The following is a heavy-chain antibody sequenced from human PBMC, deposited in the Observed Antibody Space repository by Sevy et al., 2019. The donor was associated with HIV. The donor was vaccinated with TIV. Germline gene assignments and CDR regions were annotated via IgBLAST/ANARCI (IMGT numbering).Heavy chain of an antibody. J-gene: IGHJ4*02. CDR3: ANENYDILTGYYRGSFDY. Sequence: GGSLRLSCAASGFTLSRYAMSWVRQAPGKGLEWVSAISGSGGSPYYADSVKGRFTISRDNSKNTLYLQMNSLRAEDTAVYYCANENYDILTGYYRGSFDYWGQGTLVTVSS. CDR1: GFTLSRYA. CDR2: ISGSGGSP. D-gene: IGHD3-9*01. V-gene: IGHV3-23*01.